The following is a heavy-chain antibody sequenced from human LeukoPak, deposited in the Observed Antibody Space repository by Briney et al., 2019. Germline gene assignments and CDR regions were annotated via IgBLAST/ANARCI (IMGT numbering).Heavy chain of an antibody. D-gene: IGHD5-12*01. CDR3: AREPTSGREPTSGRPLDY. CDR1: GGSISGYF. V-gene: IGHV4-4*07. Sequence: SETLSLTCTVSGGSISGYFWTWIRQPAGKGLEWIGRIYSSGGNNYNPSLKSRVTMSLDTSKNHFSLNLTSVTAADTAVYYCAREPTSGREPTSGRPLDYWGQGTLVTVSS. CDR2: IYSSGGN. J-gene: IGHJ4*02.